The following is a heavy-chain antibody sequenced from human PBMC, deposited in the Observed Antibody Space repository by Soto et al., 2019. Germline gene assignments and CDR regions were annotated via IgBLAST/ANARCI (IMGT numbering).Heavy chain of an antibody. V-gene: IGHV4-34*01. CDR1: GGSFSGYY. CDR2: INHSGST. J-gene: IGHJ3*02. CDR3: AGPLYCSGGSCYSGKKPHAFDT. Sequence: QVQLQQWGAGLLKPSETLSLTCAVYGGSFSGYYWSWIRQPPGKGLEWMGEINHSGSTNYNPSLKSRVTIPVDTSKNQYSLKLSSVAAADTAVYYCAGPLYCSGGSCYSGKKPHAFDTWGQGPMVSVSS. D-gene: IGHD2-15*01.